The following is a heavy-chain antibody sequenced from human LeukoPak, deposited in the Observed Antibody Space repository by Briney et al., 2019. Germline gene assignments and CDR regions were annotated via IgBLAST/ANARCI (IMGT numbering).Heavy chain of an antibody. CDR1: GYTFTSHS. J-gene: IGHJ4*02. D-gene: IGHD5-24*01. CDR2: ITTDTGNP. Sequence: ASVKVSCKASGYTFTSHSINWLRQAPGQGLEWMGWITTDTGNPTYAQGFTGRFVFSLDTSVSTAYLQISSLKAEDTAVYYCARDASTIRFDYWGQGTLVTVSS. CDR3: ARDASTIRFDY. V-gene: IGHV7-4-1*02.